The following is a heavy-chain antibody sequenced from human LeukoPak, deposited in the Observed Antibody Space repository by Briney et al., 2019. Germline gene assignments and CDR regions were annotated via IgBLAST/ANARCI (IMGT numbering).Heavy chain of an antibody. CDR3: ARVGDYGDYAFDY. D-gene: IGHD4-17*01. V-gene: IGHV3-66*02. CDR1: GFTVSSNY. Sequence: GRSLRLSCAASGFTVSSNYMSWVRQAPGKGLEWVSVIYSGGSTYYADSVKGRFTISRDNSKNTLYLQMNSLRAEDTAVYYCARVGDYGDYAFDYWGQGTLVTVSS. CDR2: IYSGGST. J-gene: IGHJ4*02.